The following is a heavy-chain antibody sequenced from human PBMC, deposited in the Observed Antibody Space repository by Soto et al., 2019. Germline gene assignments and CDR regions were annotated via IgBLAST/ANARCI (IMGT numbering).Heavy chain of an antibody. CDR3: TSARSSVGAPGGFIDF. D-gene: IGHD1-26*01. J-gene: IGHJ4*02. CDR1: GFIFTNYW. CDR2: VNREGGVK. Sequence: EVQMVESGGGLVQPGGSLRLSCAASGFIFTNYWMSWVRQAPGKGLEWVANVNREGGVKNYVDSVKDRFTISRDNAKNSVYLQMNSLRADDTAVYYCTSARSSVGAPGGFIDFWGQGTLVTVSS. V-gene: IGHV3-7*03.